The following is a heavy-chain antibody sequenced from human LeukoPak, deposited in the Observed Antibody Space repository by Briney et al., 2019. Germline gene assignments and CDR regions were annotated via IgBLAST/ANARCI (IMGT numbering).Heavy chain of an antibody. CDR1: GFTFHNYA. D-gene: IGHD2-2*01. V-gene: IGHV3-43*02. CDR2: TSGDGITT. Sequence: GGSLRLSCAASGFTFHNYAIHWVRQAPGKGLEWVSLTSGDGITTYFADSVKGRFTISRDNAKNSLYLQMNSLRAEDTALYYCAPRPRYCSSTSCPWGQGTLVTVSS. J-gene: IGHJ5*02. CDR3: APRPRYCSSTSCP.